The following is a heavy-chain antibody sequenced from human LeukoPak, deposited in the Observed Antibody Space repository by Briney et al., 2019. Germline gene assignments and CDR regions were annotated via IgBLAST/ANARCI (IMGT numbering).Heavy chain of an antibody. Sequence: GGSLRLSCAASGFTFRDYYMSWIRQAPGKGLEWLSYISSSGTTIYYADSVKGRFTISRDNSKSTLFLQMNSLRAEDTALYYCVKRTMAGVLERRTYYFDYWGQGSLVTVSP. V-gene: IGHV3-11*01. CDR2: ISSSGTTI. CDR1: GFTFRDYY. J-gene: IGHJ4*02. D-gene: IGHD2-2*01. CDR3: VKRTMAGVLERRTYYFDY.